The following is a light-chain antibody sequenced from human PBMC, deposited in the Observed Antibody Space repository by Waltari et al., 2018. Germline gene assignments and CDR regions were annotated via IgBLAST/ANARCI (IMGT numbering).Light chain of an antibody. J-gene: IGLJ3*02. V-gene: IGLV2-23*02. Sequence: QSALSQPASVSGSPGQSITISCTGTSSDVGSYKLVSWYQQHPGKVPKLIIFEVNKRSSGVSNRFSGSKSGNTASLTISGLQPEDEADYYCCSYASDITLVFGGGTKLTVL. CDR2: EVN. CDR1: SSDVGSYKL. CDR3: CSYASDITLV.